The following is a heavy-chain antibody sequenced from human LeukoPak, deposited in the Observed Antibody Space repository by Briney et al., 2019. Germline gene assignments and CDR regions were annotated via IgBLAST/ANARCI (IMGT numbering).Heavy chain of an antibody. CDR1: GYTLTGYY. D-gene: IGHD6-13*01. J-gene: IGHJ4*02. CDR3: ARGSSSSWYKYFFDY. V-gene: IGHV1-2*02. CDR2: INPDSGGT. Sequence: ASVKVSCKASGYTLTGYYMHWVRQAPGQGLEWMGWINPDSGGTKYAQKFQGRVTMTRDTSISTAYMELSRLRSGDTAVYYCARGSSSSWYKYFFDYWGQGTPVTVSS.